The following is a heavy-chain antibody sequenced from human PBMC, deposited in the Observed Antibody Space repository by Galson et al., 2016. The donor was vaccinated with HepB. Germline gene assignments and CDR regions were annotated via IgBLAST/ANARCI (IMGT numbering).Heavy chain of an antibody. CDR3: ARRGRLGCFDY. CDR2: TYYGGNT. D-gene: IGHD4-17*01. J-gene: IGHJ4*02. Sequence: TLSLTCTVSGVSFSSGAYYWTWIRQHPGKGLEWIGYTYYGGNTHYNPSLKSRLTISLDTSKNQFSLKLSSVTAADTAVYYCARRGRLGCFDYWGQGTLVTVSS. CDR1: GVSFSSGAYY. V-gene: IGHV4-31*03.